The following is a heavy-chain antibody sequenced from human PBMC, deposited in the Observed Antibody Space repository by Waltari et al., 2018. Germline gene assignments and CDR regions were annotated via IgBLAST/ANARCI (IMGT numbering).Heavy chain of an antibody. Sequence: QVQLQESGPGTVKPSETLALTCAGSGYSISSGFHWGWIRQSPGKGLEWIGNVHHTGTISYNPSLKSRVTISMDTSTNHFSLKLNSVIAADTAVYYCARGVDSWGQGTLVTVSS. CDR3: ARGVDS. CDR1: GYSISSGFH. J-gene: IGHJ4*02. CDR2: VHHTGTI. V-gene: IGHV4-38-2*01.